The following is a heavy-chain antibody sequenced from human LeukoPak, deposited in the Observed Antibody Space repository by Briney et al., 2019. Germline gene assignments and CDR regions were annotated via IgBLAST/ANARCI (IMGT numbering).Heavy chain of an antibody. CDR2: ISYDGRNE. Sequence: PGGSLRLSCAASGFNFSSYAMHWVRQAPGKGLEWVAVISYDGRNEFHADSVKGRITISRDNSKNTLYLQMNSLRAEDTAVYYCAREVYSSTWFDLWGQGTLVTVSS. D-gene: IGHD6-13*01. CDR3: AREVYSSTWFDL. J-gene: IGHJ4*02. CDR1: GFNFSSYA. V-gene: IGHV3-30-3*01.